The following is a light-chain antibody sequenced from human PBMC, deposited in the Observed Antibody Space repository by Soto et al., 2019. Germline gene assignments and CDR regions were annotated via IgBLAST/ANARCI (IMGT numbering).Light chain of an antibody. J-gene: IGLJ1*01. Sequence: QSALTQPRSVSGSPGQSVSISCTGTSSDVGAYNFVHWFQQLPGRAPKLLIAVNSNRPSGVPDRFSGSKSGASASLAITGLQAEDEADYYCQSYDSSLSAYVFGPGTKVTVL. CDR2: VNS. V-gene: IGLV1-40*03. CDR1: SSDVGAYNF. CDR3: QSYDSSLSAYV.